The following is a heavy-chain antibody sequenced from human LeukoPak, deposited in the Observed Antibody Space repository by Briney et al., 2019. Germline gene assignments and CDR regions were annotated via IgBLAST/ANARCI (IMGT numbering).Heavy chain of an antibody. J-gene: IGHJ4*02. CDR3: ARGRRGNYFQDY. Sequence: KPSETLSLTCTVSGGSISSSSYYWGWIRQPPGKGLEWIGSIYYSGSTYYNPSLKSRVTISVDTSKNQFSLILPSVTAADTAVYYCARGRRGNYFQDYWGQGTLVTVSS. CDR1: GGSISSSSYY. D-gene: IGHD1-26*01. CDR2: IYYSGST. V-gene: IGHV4-39*07.